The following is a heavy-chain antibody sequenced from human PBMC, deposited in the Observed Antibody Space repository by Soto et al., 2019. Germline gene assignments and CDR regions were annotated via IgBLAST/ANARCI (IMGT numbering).Heavy chain of an antibody. CDR1: GFTFSSYA. V-gene: IGHV3-30-3*01. Sequence: GGSLRLSCAASGFTFSSYAMHWVRQAPGKGLEWVAVISYDGSNKYYADSVKGRFTISRDNSKNTLYLQMNSLRAEDTAVYYCARDITIFGVVITYYYYYYGMDVWGQGTTVTVSS. CDR2: ISYDGSNK. CDR3: ARDITIFGVVITYYYYYYGMDV. D-gene: IGHD3-3*01. J-gene: IGHJ6*02.